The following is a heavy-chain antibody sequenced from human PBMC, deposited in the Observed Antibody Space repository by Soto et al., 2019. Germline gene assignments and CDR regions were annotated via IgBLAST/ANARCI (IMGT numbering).Heavy chain of an antibody. CDR2: IYYSGTT. CDR3: ARSMYYYDSSGYSKEYYFDY. CDR1: GGAVSSGTYY. D-gene: IGHD3-22*01. Sequence: KASETLSLTCTVSGGAVSSGTYYWSWIRRPPGKGLEWIGYIYYSGTTNYNPSLKSRVTISVDTSKNQFSLKLNSVTAADTAVYYCARSMYYYDSSGYSKEYYFDYWGPGTLVTVSS. J-gene: IGHJ4*02. V-gene: IGHV4-61*01.